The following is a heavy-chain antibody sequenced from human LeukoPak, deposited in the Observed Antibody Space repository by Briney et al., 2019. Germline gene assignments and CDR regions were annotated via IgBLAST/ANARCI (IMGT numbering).Heavy chain of an antibody. J-gene: IGHJ4*02. CDR2: ISGSGTI. V-gene: IGHV4-4*07. Sequence: SETLSLTCTVSGGSINSYWSWIRQPAAKGLEWIGRISGSGTITYNPALQSRLSISIDTSKNQFSLKLMSVTAADTAVYYCARVPLYCSGGSCYRIDYWGQGTLVTVSS. CDR1: GGSINSY. D-gene: IGHD2-15*01. CDR3: ARVPLYCSGGSCYRIDY.